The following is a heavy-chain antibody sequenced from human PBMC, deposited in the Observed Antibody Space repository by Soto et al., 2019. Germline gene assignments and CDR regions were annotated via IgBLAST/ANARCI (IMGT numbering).Heavy chain of an antibody. V-gene: IGHV4-4*02. CDR1: GGSISSSNW. CDR2: IYHSGST. CDR3: ARGESRITFGGVIALNGMDV. Sequence: SETLSLTCAVSGGSISSSNWWSWVRQPPGKGLEWIGEIYHSGSTNYNPSLKSRVTISVDKSKNQFSLKLSSVTAADTAVYYCARGESRITFGGVIALNGMDVWGQGTTVTVSS. D-gene: IGHD3-16*02. J-gene: IGHJ6*02.